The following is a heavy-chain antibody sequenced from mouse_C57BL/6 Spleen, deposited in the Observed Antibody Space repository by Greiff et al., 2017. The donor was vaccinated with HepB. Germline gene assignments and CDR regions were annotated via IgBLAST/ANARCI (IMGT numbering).Heavy chain of an antibody. CDR1: GFSLTSYG. D-gene: IGHD2-3*01. CDR2: IWSGGSK. J-gene: IGHJ3*01. CDR3: ARPLYDGYYWFAY. Sequence: QVQLKQSGPGLVQPSQCLSITCTVSGFSLTSYGVHWVRQSPGKGLEWLGVIWSGGSKGYNAAFISRLSISKDNSKSQFFFKMSSLQADDTAIYYCARPLYDGYYWFAYWGQGTLVTVSA. V-gene: IGHV2-2*01.